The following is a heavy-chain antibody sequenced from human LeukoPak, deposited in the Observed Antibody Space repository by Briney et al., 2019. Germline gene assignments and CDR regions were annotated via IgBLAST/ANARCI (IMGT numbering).Heavy chain of an antibody. CDR1: GFTFSSHS. Sequence: GGSLRLSCAASGFTFSSHSMNWVRQAPGKGLEWVSSISSSSSDIYYADSVKGRFTISRDNARNSLYLQMNSLRAEDTAMYYCARSRGGYCSGGSCYSGYYFDYWGQGTLVTVSS. V-gene: IGHV3-21*04. CDR2: ISSSSSDI. J-gene: IGHJ4*02. D-gene: IGHD2-15*01. CDR3: ARSRGGYCSGGSCYSGYYFDY.